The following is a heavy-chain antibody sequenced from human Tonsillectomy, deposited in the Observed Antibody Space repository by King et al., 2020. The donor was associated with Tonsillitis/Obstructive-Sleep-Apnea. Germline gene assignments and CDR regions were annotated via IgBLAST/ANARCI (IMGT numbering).Heavy chain of an antibody. CDR2: INPSGGST. CDR1: GYTFTSYY. D-gene: IGHD4-17*01. J-gene: IGHJ4*02. CDR3: VRDEYGDHIDY. V-gene: IGHV1-46*04. Sequence: QLVQSGAEVKKPGASVKVSCKASGYTFTSYYIHWVRQAPGQGLEWMGIINPSGGSTNYAQKLQGRVTMTRDTSTSTVYMELSSLRSEDTAVYYCVRDEYGDHIDYWGQGTLVTVSS.